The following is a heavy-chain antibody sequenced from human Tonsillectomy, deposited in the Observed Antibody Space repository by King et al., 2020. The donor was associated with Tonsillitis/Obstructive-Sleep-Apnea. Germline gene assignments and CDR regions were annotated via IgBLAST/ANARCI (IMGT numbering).Heavy chain of an antibody. CDR3: ARDRRKLVRGNYYYYYGMDV. D-gene: IGHD3-22*01. CDR1: GYTFTGYY. CDR2: INPNSGGT. Sequence: VQLVESGAEVKKPGASVKVSCKASGYTFTGYYMHWVRQAPGQGPEWMGWINPNSGGTNYAQKFQGRVTMTRDTSISTAYMELSRLRSDDTAVYYCARDRRKLVRGNYYYYYGMDVWGQGTTVTVSS. V-gene: IGHV1-2*02. J-gene: IGHJ6*02.